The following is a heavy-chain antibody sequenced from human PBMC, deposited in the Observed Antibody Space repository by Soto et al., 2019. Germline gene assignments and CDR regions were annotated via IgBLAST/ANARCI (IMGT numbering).Heavy chain of an antibody. CDR1: GCPFISYD. CDR3: ARVTTVTTGYDI. D-gene: IGHD4-17*01. CDR2: IGTAGDT. V-gene: IGHV3-13*01. Sequence: PGGSLRLSCSASGCPFISYDMHWVRQATGKGLECVSAIGTAGDTYYPGSVKGRFTISRENAKNSLYLQMNSLRAEDTAVYYCARVTTVTTGYDIWGQGTMVTVSS. J-gene: IGHJ3*02.